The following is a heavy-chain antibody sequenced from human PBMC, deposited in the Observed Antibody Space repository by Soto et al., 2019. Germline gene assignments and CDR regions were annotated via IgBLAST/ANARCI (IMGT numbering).Heavy chain of an antibody. Sequence: QVQLVQSGAEVRKPGASVKVSCKASGYPYTNSYMHWVRQAPGQGLEWMGWIHPNTGGTNYAQKFQGRVTMTRDTSVSTVYMERNRLTSDDTAIYFCASDFRTRGWFRQAGNFAMDVWGQGTTVNVS. CDR2: IHPNTGGT. CDR1: GYPYTNSY. V-gene: IGHV1-2*02. CDR3: ASDFRTRGWFRQAGNFAMDV. D-gene: IGHD6-19*01. J-gene: IGHJ6*02.